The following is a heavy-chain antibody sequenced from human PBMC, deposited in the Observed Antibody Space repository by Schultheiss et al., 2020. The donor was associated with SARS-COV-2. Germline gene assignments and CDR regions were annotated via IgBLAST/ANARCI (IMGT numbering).Heavy chain of an antibody. CDR1: GFTFSMYT. CDR3: TKESPMAGPKLDFDY. Sequence: GGSLRLSCVASGFTFSMYTMNWVRQAPGKGLEWVSTISGGGDTIYYADSVKGRFTISRDNSKNTLYLQMNSLRTEDTAIYYCTKESPMAGPKLDFDYWGQGTLVTVSS. J-gene: IGHJ4*02. D-gene: IGHD6-19*01. CDR2: ISGGGDTI. V-gene: IGHV3-23*01.